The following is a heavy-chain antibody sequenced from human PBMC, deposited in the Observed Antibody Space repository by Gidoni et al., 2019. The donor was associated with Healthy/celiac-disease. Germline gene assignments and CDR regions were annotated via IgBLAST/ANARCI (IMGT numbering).Heavy chain of an antibody. Sequence: EVQLVESGGGVVQHGGSRRLSCAASGFNFDDYAMPWVRQAQGKGLEWVSLISGDGGSTYYADSVKGRFTISRDNSKNSLYLQMNSLRTEDTALYYCAKVRDLVVYGMDVWGQGTTVTVSS. CDR1: GFNFDDYA. CDR3: AKVRDLVVYGMDV. D-gene: IGHD6-6*01. V-gene: IGHV3-43*02. CDR2: ISGDGGST. J-gene: IGHJ6*02.